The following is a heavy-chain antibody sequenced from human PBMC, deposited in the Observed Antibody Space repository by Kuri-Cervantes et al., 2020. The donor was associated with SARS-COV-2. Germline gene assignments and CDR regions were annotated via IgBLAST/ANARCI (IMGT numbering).Heavy chain of an antibody. CDR1: GYTFTGYY. V-gene: IGHV1-2*04. Sequence: ASVKVSCKASGYTFTGYYMYWVRQAPEQGLEWMGWINPNSGGTNYAQKFQGWVTMTRDTSISTAYMELSRLRSDDTAVYYCARGMVRGIIQYYYYAMDVWGQGTTVTVSS. CDR2: INPNSGGT. D-gene: IGHD3-10*01. J-gene: IGHJ6*02. CDR3: ARGMVRGIIQYYYYAMDV.